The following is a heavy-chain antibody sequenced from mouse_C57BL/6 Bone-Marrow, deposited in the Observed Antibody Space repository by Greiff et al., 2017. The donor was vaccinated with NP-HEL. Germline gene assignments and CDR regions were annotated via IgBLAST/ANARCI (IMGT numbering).Heavy chain of an antibody. Sequence: VQLQQSGAELVKPGASVKMSCKASGYTFTTYPIEWMKQNHGKSLEWIGNFHPYNDDTKYNEKFKGKATFTVEKSSSIVYVELSRLTSDVSAFYYCARRSWFAYWGQGTLVTVSA. CDR1: GYTFTTYP. J-gene: IGHJ3*01. CDR3: ARRSWFAY. V-gene: IGHV1-47*01. CDR2: FHPYNDDT.